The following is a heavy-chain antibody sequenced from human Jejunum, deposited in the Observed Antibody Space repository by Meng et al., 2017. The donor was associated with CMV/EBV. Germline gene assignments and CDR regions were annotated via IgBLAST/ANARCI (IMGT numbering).Heavy chain of an antibody. CDR1: FGSYA. Sequence: FGSYAMTWVRQAPGKGLDWVSTISASSVSAYYADSVKGRFTISRDNSKNTLYLQINSLRADDTAVYYCAKVLNPPRIRFSYYGMDVWGQGTTVTVSS. CDR2: ISASSVSA. D-gene: IGHD4-17*01. CDR3: AKVLNPPRIRFSYYGMDV. V-gene: IGHV3-23*01. J-gene: IGHJ6*02.